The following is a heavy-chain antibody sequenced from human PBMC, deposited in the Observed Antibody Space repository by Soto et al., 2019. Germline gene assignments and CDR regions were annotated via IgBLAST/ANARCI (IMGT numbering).Heavy chain of an antibody. D-gene: IGHD1-26*01. Sequence: QVQLVESGGGVVQPGRSLRLSCAASGFTFSSYAMHWVRQAPGKGLEWVAVISYDGSNKYYADSVKGRFTISRDNSKNTLYLQMNSLRAEDTAVYYCARSSGEDYFDYWGQGTLVTVSS. V-gene: IGHV3-30-3*01. CDR2: ISYDGSNK. CDR3: ARSSGEDYFDY. J-gene: IGHJ4*02. CDR1: GFTFSSYA.